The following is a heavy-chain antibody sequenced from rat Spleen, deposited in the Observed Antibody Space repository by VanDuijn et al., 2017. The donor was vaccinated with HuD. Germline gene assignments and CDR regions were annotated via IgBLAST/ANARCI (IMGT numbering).Heavy chain of an antibody. CDR3: ARGGGNFDY. CDR2: IWNTGGT. D-gene: IGHD4-3*01. V-gene: IGHV2-41*01. Sequence: QVQLKESGPGLVQPSQTLSLTCTVAGFSLTSYNVHWVRQPPGKGLEWMGVIWNTGGTRYNSALKSRLSISKDTSKSQVFLKMNSLQTEDTATYYCARGGGNFDYWGQGVMVTVSS. CDR1: GFSLTSYN. J-gene: IGHJ2*01.